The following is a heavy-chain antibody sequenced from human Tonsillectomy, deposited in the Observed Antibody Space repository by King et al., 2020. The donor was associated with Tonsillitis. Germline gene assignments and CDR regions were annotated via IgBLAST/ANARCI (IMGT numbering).Heavy chain of an antibody. CDR3: ARDXXDYXXXY. V-gene: IGHV3-33*05. J-gene: IGHJ4*01. Sequence: VQLVXXXGGVVQPXXSLXLXCAASGXXFSSYDIXWVRQAPGKGLEWVAVISYDGSYKYYADSVQGRVTISRDNSKNTLYLQMNSLRAEDTAVYYCARDXXDYXXXYWXXXTLXTV. D-gene: IGHD4/OR15-4a*01. CDR2: ISYDGSYK. CDR1: GXXFSSYD.